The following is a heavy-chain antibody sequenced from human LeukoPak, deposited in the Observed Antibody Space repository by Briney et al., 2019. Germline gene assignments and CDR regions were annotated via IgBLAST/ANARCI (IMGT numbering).Heavy chain of an antibody. CDR3: ARGDSGSYFRKAFDI. V-gene: IGHV7-4-1*02. Sequence: ASVKVSCKASGYTFTSYAMNWVRQAPGQGLEWVGWINTNTGNPTYAQGFTGRFVFSLDTSVSTAYLQISSLKAEDTAVYYCARGDSGSYFRKAFDIWGQGTMVTVSS. CDR2: INTNTGNP. J-gene: IGHJ3*02. CDR1: GYTFTSYA. D-gene: IGHD1-26*01.